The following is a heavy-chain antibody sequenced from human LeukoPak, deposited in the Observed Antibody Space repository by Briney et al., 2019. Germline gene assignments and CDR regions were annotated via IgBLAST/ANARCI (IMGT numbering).Heavy chain of an antibody. CDR3: ARGNGGYSYGSHFDY. D-gene: IGHD5-18*01. CDR2: IYTSGST. Sequence: PSETLSLTCTVSGGSISSGSYYWSWIRQPAGKGLEWIGRIYTSGSTNYNPSLESRVTISVDTSKNQISLKLSSVTAAATALLFWARGNGGYSYGSHFDYWGQGTLVTVSS. V-gene: IGHV4-61*02. J-gene: IGHJ4*02. CDR1: GGSISSGSYY.